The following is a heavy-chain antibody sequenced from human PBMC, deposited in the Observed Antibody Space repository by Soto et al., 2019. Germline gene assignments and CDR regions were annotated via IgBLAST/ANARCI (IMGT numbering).Heavy chain of an antibody. CDR3: AREGRGNWNKGY. J-gene: IGHJ4*02. CDR1: GFTFSDFW. CDR2: IKGDGSEK. V-gene: IGHV3-7*01. D-gene: IGHD1-1*01. Sequence: EVRLVESGGGLVQPGGSLRLSCEASGFTFSDFWMSWVRQAPGKGLEWVANIKGDGSEKYYVDSVKGRFTISRDNAKNSLYLQMNSLRVEDTAVYYCAREGRGNWNKGYWGQGTLVTVSS.